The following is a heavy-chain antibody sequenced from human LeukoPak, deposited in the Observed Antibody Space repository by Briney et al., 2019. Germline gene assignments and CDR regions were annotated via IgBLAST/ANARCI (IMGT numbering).Heavy chain of an antibody. D-gene: IGHD5-12*01. CDR2: INNVASHI. CDR3: SRDRLGGLDL. Sequence: TGGSLRLSCAASGFSISSSAMNWVRQAPGKGLEWVSSINNVASHIYYAGSVRGRFTISRDNAKNSVYLQMNSLRPEDTAVYYCSRDRLGGLDLWGQGTLVTVSS. J-gene: IGHJ5*02. CDR1: GFSISSSA. V-gene: IGHV3-21*01.